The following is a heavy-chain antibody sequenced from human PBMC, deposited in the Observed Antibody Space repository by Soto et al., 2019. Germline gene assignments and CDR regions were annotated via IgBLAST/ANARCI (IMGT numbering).Heavy chain of an antibody. J-gene: IGHJ6*02. Sequence: HVQLVQSGAEVKKPGSSVKVSCKASGGTFSSYAISWVRQAPGQGLEWMGGIIPIFGTANYAQKFQGRVTITADESTSTAYMELSSLRSEDTAVYYCARVEYSSSSYYYYYGMDVWGQGTTVTVSS. D-gene: IGHD6-6*01. CDR1: GGTFSSYA. CDR2: IIPIFGTA. CDR3: ARVEYSSSSYYYYYGMDV. V-gene: IGHV1-69*12.